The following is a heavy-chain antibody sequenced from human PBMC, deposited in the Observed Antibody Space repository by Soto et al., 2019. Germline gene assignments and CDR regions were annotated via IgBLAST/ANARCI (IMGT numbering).Heavy chain of an antibody. J-gene: IGHJ4*02. V-gene: IGHV4-39*07. CDR2: VYYIGST. CDR3: ATDPPLYYSSSWDFDY. Sequence: SETLALTCTVSGGSISSSSYYWGWILQPPGKGLEWIVSVYYIGSTYDNPSLKSRITLSVDRSKSQFSLKLTSVTAADTAVYYCATDPPLYYSSSWDFDYWGQGTLVTVSS. CDR1: GGSISSSSYY. D-gene: IGHD6-13*01.